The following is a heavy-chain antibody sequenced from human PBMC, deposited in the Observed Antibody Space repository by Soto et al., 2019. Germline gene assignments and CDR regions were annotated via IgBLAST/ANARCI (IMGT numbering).Heavy chain of an antibody. D-gene: IGHD6-19*01. Sequence: GGSLRLSCAASGFTFSSYSTNWVRQAPGKGLEWVSYISSSSSTIYYADSVKGRFTISRDNAKNSLYLQMNSLRDEDTAVYYCARWAKTEQWLATRWYFDYWGQGTLVTVSS. CDR1: GFTFSSYS. CDR3: ARWAKTEQWLATRWYFDY. J-gene: IGHJ4*02. V-gene: IGHV3-48*02. CDR2: ISSSSSTI.